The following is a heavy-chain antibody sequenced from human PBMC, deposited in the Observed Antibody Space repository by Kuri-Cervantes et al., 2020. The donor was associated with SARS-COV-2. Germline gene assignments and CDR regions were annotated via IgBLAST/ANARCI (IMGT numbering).Heavy chain of an antibody. CDR1: GFTFSSYA. V-gene: IGHV3-23*01. D-gene: IGHD1-26*01. CDR2: ISGSGSRT. CDR3: ARETYSGSFNFDY. J-gene: IGHJ4*02. Sequence: GGSLRLSCAASGFTFSSYAMNWVRQAPGKGLEWVSAISGSGSRTYYADSVKGRFTISRDNSKNTLYLQMNSLRAEDTAVYYCARETYSGSFNFDYWGQGTLVTVSS.